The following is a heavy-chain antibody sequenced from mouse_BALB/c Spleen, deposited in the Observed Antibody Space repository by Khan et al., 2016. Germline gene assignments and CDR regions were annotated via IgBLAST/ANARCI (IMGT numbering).Heavy chain of an antibody. V-gene: IGHV14-3*02. CDR1: GFNFKDTY. D-gene: IGHD6-1*01. CDR2: IDPANGNT. Sequence: VQLQQPGAELVKPGASVKLSCTASGFNFKDTYMHWVKQRPEQGLEWIGRIDPANGNTQYDQKFKGKATITSDTSSNTAYLQLSSLTSEDTADFYCASPTLTPRCFDLGGAGATVTVSS. CDR3: ASPTLTPRCFDL. J-gene: IGHJ1*01.